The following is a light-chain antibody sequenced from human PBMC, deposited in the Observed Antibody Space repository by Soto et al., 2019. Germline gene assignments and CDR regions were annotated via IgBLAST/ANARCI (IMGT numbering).Light chain of an antibody. CDR1: QGIRND. V-gene: IGKV1-6*01. Sequence: HITQIPNTLAPLSRARHTHTRRASQGIRNDLGWYQKKPGKDPKILIYAASSLQSGVPSRFSGSGSGTDFNLTISRLQTEDFATYECLQEYTYTWTVGQGTKGEIK. CDR2: AAS. CDR3: LQEYTYTWT. J-gene: IGKJ1*01.